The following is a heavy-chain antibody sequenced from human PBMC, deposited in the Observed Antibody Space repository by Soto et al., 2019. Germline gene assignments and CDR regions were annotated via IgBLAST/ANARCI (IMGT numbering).Heavy chain of an antibody. J-gene: IGHJ4*02. V-gene: IGHV4-61*01. CDR2: IFYTGST. Sequence: QVQLQESGPGLVKPSETLSLTCTVSGGSVSSDSYYWGWILQPPGKGLEGMGYIFYTGSTNYNPSLKSRVTLSVETSKNQLSLRLSSVTAADTAVYYCARVYDYFDYWGQGTLVTVSS. CDR3: ARVYDYFDY. D-gene: IGHD4-17*01. CDR1: GGSVSSDSYY.